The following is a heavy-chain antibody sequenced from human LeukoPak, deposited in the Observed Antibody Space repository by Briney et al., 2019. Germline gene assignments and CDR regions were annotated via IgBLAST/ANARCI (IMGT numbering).Heavy chain of an antibody. Sequence: SETLSLTCTVSGGSISSSSYYWGWIRQPPGKGLERMGSIRYSGTTYYNPSLKGRVTIFVDTSNNQFSLRLRSVTAADTAVYYCARRLHYFDYWGQGSLVTVSS. CDR2: IRYSGTT. V-gene: IGHV4-39*01. J-gene: IGHJ4*02. D-gene: IGHD2-21*02. CDR1: GGSISSSSYY. CDR3: ARRLHYFDY.